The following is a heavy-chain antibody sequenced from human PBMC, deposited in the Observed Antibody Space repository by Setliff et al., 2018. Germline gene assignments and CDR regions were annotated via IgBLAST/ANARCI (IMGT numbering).Heavy chain of an antibody. J-gene: IGHJ4*02. Sequence: ASVKVPCQTSGYTFTNYGITWVRQAPGQGLEWMGWINNYSFKTNYPQKFLGRVTVTTDTSTGTAYMELGSLTSDDTAIYYCARINFYVSSGYYYAPDYWGPGTLVTVSS. D-gene: IGHD3-22*01. CDR2: INNYSFKT. CDR1: GYTFTNYG. CDR3: ARINFYVSSGYYYAPDY. V-gene: IGHV1-18*01.